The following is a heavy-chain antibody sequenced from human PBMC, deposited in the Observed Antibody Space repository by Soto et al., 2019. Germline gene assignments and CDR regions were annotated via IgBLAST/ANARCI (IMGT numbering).Heavy chain of an antibody. J-gene: IGHJ4*02. Sequence: ASVKVSCKASGYTFTSYAMHWVRQAPGQRLEWMGWISAYNGNTNYAQKLQGRVTITTDTSTSTAYMELRSLRSDDTAVYYCARGRYYYDSSGYSGRYYFDYWGQGTLVTVSS. V-gene: IGHV1-18*01. D-gene: IGHD3-22*01. CDR3: ARGRYYYDSSGYSGRYYFDY. CDR1: GYTFTSYA. CDR2: ISAYNGNT.